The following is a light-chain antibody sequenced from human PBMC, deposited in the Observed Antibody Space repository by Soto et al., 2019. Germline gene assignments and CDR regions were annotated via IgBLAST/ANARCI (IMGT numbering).Light chain of an antibody. J-gene: IGKJ1*01. CDR2: AAP. CDR3: QAFNKWPWT. V-gene: IGKV3-15*01. CDR1: ASVDSN. Sequence: EIVLTQSQVTPSVSQREIVSLSCTASASVDSNLAWYQQKPGQPPRLLLEAAPTREAGVPPRFSGSGSGTEFKLTITNLQSDDVVLSFGQAFNKWPWTFGQGTKV.